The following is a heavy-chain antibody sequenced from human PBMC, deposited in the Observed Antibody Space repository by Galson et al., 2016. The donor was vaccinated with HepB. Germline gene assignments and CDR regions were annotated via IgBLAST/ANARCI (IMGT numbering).Heavy chain of an antibody. Sequence: SLRLSCAASGFAFIEYWMHWVRQAPGKGLVWVSLSKGYGSSRDYADSVKGRFTISRDDAKNTLYLQMNSLRAEDTAVYYCARGGVYGSFDYWGQGTLVTVSS. J-gene: IGHJ4*02. D-gene: IGHD3-10*01. CDR2: SKGYGSSR. CDR3: ARGGVYGSFDY. CDR1: GFAFIEYW. V-gene: IGHV3-74*01.